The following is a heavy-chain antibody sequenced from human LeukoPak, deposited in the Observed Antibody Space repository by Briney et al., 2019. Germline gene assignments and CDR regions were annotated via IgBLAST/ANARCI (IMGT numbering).Heavy chain of an antibody. CDR3: ARCINSGSYFAPSYYYYGMDV. Sequence: GESLKISCKGSGYSFTSYWIGWVRQMPGKGLEWMGIIYPGDSDTRYSPSFQGQVTISADKSISTAYLQWSSLKASDTAMYYCARCINSGSYFAPSYYYYGMDVWGQGTTVTVSS. CDR2: IYPGDSDT. CDR1: GYSFTSYW. J-gene: IGHJ6*02. V-gene: IGHV5-51*01. D-gene: IGHD1-26*01.